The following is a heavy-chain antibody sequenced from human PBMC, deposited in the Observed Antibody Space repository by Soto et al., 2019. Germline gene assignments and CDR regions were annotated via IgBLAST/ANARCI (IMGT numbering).Heavy chain of an antibody. D-gene: IGHD1-7*01. Sequence: ASVKVSCKASGYTFTTSGLSWMRQAPGQGLEWMGWMNTQTGNTDYAQKFRGRVTMTRDTSTSTAYMELTNLRSDDTAAYYCARARSGNYPRPGYLDYWGQGILVTLSS. CDR1: GYTFTTSG. J-gene: IGHJ4*02. CDR3: ARARSGNYPRPGYLDY. CDR2: MNTQTGNT. V-gene: IGHV1-18*01.